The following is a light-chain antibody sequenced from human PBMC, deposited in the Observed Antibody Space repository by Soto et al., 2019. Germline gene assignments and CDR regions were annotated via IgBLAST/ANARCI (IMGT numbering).Light chain of an antibody. CDR1: SSDLGTYNY. Sequence: QSALTQPRSVSGSLGQSVTISCTGTSSDLGTYNYVSWYQQHPGKAPKVMIYDASERPSGVPDRFSGSKSGNTASLTISGLQAEDEADYYCCSYAGSPSYVLGTGTKVTVL. CDR3: CSYAGSPSYV. J-gene: IGLJ1*01. V-gene: IGLV2-11*01. CDR2: DAS.